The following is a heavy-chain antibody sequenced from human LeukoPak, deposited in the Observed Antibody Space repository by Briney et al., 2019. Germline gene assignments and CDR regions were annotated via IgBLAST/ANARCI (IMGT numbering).Heavy chain of an antibody. CDR3: ASSAGAMTTVTTPLDY. V-gene: IGHV1-18*01. Sequence: ASVTLSCKASGYTFTSYGISWVRQAPGQGLEWMGWISAYNGNTNYAQKLQGRVTMTTDTSTSTAYMELRSLRSDDTAVYYCASSAGAMTTVTTPLDYWGQGSLVTVSS. CDR2: ISAYNGNT. J-gene: IGHJ4*02. D-gene: IGHD4-17*01. CDR1: GYTFTSYG.